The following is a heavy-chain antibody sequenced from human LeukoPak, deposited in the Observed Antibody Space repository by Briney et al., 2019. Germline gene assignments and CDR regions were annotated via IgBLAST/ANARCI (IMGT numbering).Heavy chain of an antibody. J-gene: IGHJ4*02. D-gene: IGHD6-19*01. V-gene: IGHV1-2*04. Sequence: ASVKVSCKASGYTFTGYYMHWVRQAPGQGLEWMGWINPNCGGTNYAQKFQGWVTMTRDTSISTAYMELSRLRSDDTAVYYCARESSVASGDYWGQGTLVTVSS. CDR3: ARESSVASGDY. CDR1: GYTFTGYY. CDR2: INPNCGGT.